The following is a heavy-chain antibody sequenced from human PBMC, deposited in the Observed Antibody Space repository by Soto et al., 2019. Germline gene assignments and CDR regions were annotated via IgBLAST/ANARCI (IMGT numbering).Heavy chain of an antibody. D-gene: IGHD5-12*01. CDR2: IDWADDK. CDR1: GFSITTRAMC. Sequence: SGPTLVNPTQTLTLTCTFSGFSITTRAMCVSWIRQPPGKALEWLALIDWADDKYYSTSLKTRLTISKDTSKNQVVLTMTNVDPVDTATYYCARIHDPNGNYDLDYWGQGTLVTVSS. V-gene: IGHV2-70*13. CDR3: ARIHDPNGNYDLDY. J-gene: IGHJ4*02.